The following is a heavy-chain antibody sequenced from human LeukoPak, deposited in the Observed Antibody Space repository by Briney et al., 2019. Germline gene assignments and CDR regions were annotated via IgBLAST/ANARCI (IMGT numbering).Heavy chain of an antibody. J-gene: IGHJ4*02. CDR1: GFSRSTSGGG. CDR2: ISWDDAK. V-gene: IGHV2-5*02. CDR3: AHRLLTTGTLDY. D-gene: IGHD3-9*01. Sequence: YGPTLVKPTQTLTLTCTFSGFSRSTSGGGVGWIRPPPGKAMERIDLISWDDAKLYSPSLKSRLTITKDTYKNQVVLTMTNMDPVDTATYYCAHRLLTTGTLDYCGQGTLVTVSS.